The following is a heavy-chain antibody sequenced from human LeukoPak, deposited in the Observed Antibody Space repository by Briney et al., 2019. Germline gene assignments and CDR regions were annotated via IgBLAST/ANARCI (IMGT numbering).Heavy chain of an antibody. CDR1: GHTFTSYD. CDR3: ARGLTTLGYCSSTSCYNNWFDP. V-gene: IGHV1-8*03. J-gene: IGHJ5*02. CDR2: MNPNSGNT. Sequence: ASVKVSCKASGHTFTSYDINWVRQATGQGLEWMGWMNPNSGNTGYAQKFQGRVTITRNTSISTAYMELSSLRSEDTALYYCARGLTTLGYCSSTSCYNNWFDPWGQGTLVTVSS. D-gene: IGHD2-2*02.